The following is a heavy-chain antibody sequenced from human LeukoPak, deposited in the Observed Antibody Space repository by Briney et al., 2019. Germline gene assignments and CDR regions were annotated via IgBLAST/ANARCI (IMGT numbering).Heavy chain of an antibody. V-gene: IGHV4-59*01. CDR3: ARGIISILRFLEGNWYFDL. D-gene: IGHD3-3*01. CDR1: GGSISSYY. CDR2: IYYSGST. Sequence: SETLSLTCTVSGGSISSYYWSWIRQPPGKGLEWIGYIYYSGSTNYNPSLKSRVTISVDTSKNQFSLKLSSVTAADTAVYYCARGIISILRFLEGNWYFDLWGRGTLVTVSS. J-gene: IGHJ2*01.